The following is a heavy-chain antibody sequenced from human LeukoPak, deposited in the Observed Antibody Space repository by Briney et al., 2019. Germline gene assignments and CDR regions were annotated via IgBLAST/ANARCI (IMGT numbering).Heavy chain of an antibody. Sequence: GGSLRLSCAASGFTFSSYTMNWVRQPPGKGLEWVSNIGTSSTTIYYADSVKGRFTISRDNAKNSLYLQMNSLRADDTAVYYCASHYYDSSGYYNAFDIWGQGTMVTVSS. V-gene: IGHV3-48*01. CDR1: GFTFSSYT. CDR2: IGTSSTTI. D-gene: IGHD3-22*01. CDR3: ASHYYDSSGYYNAFDI. J-gene: IGHJ3*02.